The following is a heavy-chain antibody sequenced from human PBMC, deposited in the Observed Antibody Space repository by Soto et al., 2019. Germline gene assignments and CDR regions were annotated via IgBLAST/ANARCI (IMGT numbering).Heavy chain of an antibody. D-gene: IGHD2-15*01. J-gene: IGHJ6*04. V-gene: IGHV3-66*01. CDR2: IQSGGTT. CDR1: GFTVSSKY. Sequence: EVQLVESGGGLVQPGGSLRLSCAASGFTVSSKYMTWVRQAPGKGLEWVSLIQSGGTTYYADSVKGRFTISRATSANTVHLQLDSLRVDDSLVYYCARDAVLCDGSRCYGIPLALWRKATTFTFSS. CDR3: ARDAVLCDGSRCYGIPLAL.